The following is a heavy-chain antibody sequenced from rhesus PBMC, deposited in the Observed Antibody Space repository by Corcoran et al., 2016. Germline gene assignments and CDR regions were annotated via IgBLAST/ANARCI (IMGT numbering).Heavy chain of an antibody. V-gene: IGHV4-76*01. Sequence: QVQLQESGPGVVKPSETLSLTCAVSGGSISSGYDWSWIRQPPGKGLEWIGYIDGSSGIATYNPPLKNRVTIAKDASKNQFSLKLSSVTAADTAVYYCARAMAAAGNFDYWGQGVLVTVSS. J-gene: IGHJ4*01. CDR3: ARAMAAAGNFDY. CDR1: GGSISSGYD. D-gene: IGHD6-31*01. CDR2: IDGSSGIA.